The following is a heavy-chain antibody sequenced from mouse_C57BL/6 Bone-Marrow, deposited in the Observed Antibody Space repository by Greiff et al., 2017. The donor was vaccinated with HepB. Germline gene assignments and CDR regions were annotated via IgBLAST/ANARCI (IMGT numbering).Heavy chain of an antibody. Sequence: EVKVVESGGGLVPSGRSLRLSCATSGFTFSDFYMEWVRQAPGKGLEWIAASRNKANDYTTEYSASVKGRFIVSRDTSQSILYLQMNALRAEDTAMYYCARDSYYYGSSYPFAYWGQGTLVTVSA. D-gene: IGHD1-1*01. CDR1: GFTFSDFY. CDR3: ARDSYYYGSSYPFAY. V-gene: IGHV7-1*01. CDR2: SRNKANDYTT. J-gene: IGHJ3*01.